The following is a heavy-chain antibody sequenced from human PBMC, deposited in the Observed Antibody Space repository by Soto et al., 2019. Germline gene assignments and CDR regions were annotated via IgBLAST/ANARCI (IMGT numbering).Heavy chain of an antibody. Sequence: GGSLRLSCAASGFTFSSYAMTWVRQAPGKGLEWVSVISGSAGSTYYADSVKGRFTISRDNSKNTLYLQMYSLRAEDTAVYYCAKNPRGYYYGVDVWGQGTTVTVSS. CDR3: AKNPRGYYYGVDV. CDR1: GFTFSSYA. CDR2: ISGSAGST. V-gene: IGHV3-23*01. D-gene: IGHD2-15*01. J-gene: IGHJ6*02.